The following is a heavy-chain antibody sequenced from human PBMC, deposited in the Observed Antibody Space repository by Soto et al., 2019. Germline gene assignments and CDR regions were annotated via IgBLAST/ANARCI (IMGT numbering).Heavy chain of an antibody. CDR3: ARDQVGAFYYYGMDV. J-gene: IGHJ6*02. Sequence: EVQLVESGGGLVKPGGSLRLSCAASGFTFSSYSMNWVRQAPWKGLEWVSYISSSSSYIYYADSVKGRFTISRDNAKNSLYLQMNSLRAEDTAVYYCARDQVGAFYYYGMDVWGQGTTVTVSS. V-gene: IGHV3-21*01. CDR1: GFTFSSYS. D-gene: IGHD1-26*01. CDR2: ISSSSSYI.